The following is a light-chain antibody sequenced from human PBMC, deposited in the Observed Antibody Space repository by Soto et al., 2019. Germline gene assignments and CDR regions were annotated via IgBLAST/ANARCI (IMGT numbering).Light chain of an antibody. V-gene: IGKV1-13*02. CDR1: QAISTN. Sequence: AIQLTQSPSSLSASIGDRVTITCRASQAISTNLAWYQHKPGTVPKVLIYDASILESGVPSRFSGSGSGTDFTLIISSLRPEDFATYYCQQFRTYPTFGGGTKVEVQ. J-gene: IGKJ4*01. CDR2: DAS. CDR3: QQFRTYPT.